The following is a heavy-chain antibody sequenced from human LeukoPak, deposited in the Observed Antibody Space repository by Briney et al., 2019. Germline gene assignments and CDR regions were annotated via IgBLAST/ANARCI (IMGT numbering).Heavy chain of an antibody. Sequence: PGGSLRLSCAASGFAFSFYAMSWLRQPPGKGLEWVSTINANSGTTSYAASVRGRFTISRDNSKNTLYLQVNTLRADDTATYYCAKPISGGLAVTADRFHPWGQGTLVVVSS. CDR1: GFAFSFYA. V-gene: IGHV3-23*01. CDR2: INANSGTT. CDR3: AKPISGGLAVTADRFHP. J-gene: IGHJ5*01. D-gene: IGHD6-19*01.